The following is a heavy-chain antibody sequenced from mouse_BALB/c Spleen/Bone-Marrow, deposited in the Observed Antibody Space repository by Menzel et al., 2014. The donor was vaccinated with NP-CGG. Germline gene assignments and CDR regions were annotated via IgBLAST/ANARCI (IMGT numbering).Heavy chain of an antibody. Sequence: EVKLVESGGGLVQPKGSLKLSCAASGFTFNTYAMNWVRQAPGKGLEWVARIRSKSNNYATYYADSVKDRFTISRDDSQSMLYLQMNILKTEDTAMYYCVTSTYFDVWGAGTTVTVSS. CDR2: IRSKSNNYAT. J-gene: IGHJ1*01. CDR3: VTSTYFDV. D-gene: IGHD6-1*01. V-gene: IGHV10-1*02. CDR1: GFTFNTYA.